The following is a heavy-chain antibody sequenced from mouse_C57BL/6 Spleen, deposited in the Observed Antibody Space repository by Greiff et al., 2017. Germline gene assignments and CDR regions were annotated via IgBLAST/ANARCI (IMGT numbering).Heavy chain of an antibody. Sequence: EVQLQQSGTVLARPGASVKMSCKTSGYTFTSYWMHWVKQRPGQGLEWIGAIYPGNSDTSYNQKFKGKAKLTAVTSASTAYMELSSLTNEDSAVYYCTRSLITTAVATPFDYWGQGTTRTVSS. V-gene: IGHV1-5*01. D-gene: IGHD1-1*01. CDR3: TRSLITTAVATPFDY. CDR1: GYTFTSYW. CDR2: IYPGNSDT. J-gene: IGHJ2*01.